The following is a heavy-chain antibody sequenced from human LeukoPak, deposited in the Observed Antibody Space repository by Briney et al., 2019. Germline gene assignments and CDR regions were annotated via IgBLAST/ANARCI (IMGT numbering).Heavy chain of an antibody. D-gene: IGHD1-1*01. V-gene: IGHV4-4*07. Sequence: SETLSLTCTVSSGSITNYYWSWIRQPPGKGLEWIGRIYTSGSTNYNPSLKGRVTISVDTSKNQFSLKLSSVTAADTAVYYCARGWSRPYYFDYWGQGTLVTVSS. CDR2: IYTSGST. CDR3: ARGWSRPYYFDY. CDR1: SGSITNYY. J-gene: IGHJ4*02.